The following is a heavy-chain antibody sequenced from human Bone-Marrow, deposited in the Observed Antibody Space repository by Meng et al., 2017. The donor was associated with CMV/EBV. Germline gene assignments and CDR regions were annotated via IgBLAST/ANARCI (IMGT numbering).Heavy chain of an antibody. Sequence: SETLSLTCTVSRGSVGTKDLYWGWIRQFPGRGLEWIGNVYYSGATEYNPSLKSRITISVDISKNQFSLRLTSVTAADTAVYYCARGEIRERMHGYFWSGTTWYFDYWGQGTLVTVSS. J-gene: IGHJ4*02. CDR3: ARGEIRERMHGYFWSGTTWYFDY. CDR1: RGSVGTKDLY. D-gene: IGHD3-3*01. V-gene: IGHV4-39*07. CDR2: VYYSGAT.